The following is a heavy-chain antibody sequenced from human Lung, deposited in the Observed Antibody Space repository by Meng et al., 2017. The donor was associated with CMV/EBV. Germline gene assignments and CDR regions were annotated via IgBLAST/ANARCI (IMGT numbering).Heavy chain of an antibody. D-gene: IGHD3-22*01. CDR3: AKRGDSSGTYAMDV. Sequence: SXKIPXAASGFTFSSYAMHWVRQAPGKGLEWVANIWFDGTNKYHADSVKGRFTISRDNSKNTLYLQMNSLRAEDTAVYYCAKRGDSSGTYAMDVWGQGTTVTVSS. J-gene: IGHJ6*02. V-gene: IGHV3-30*02. CDR2: IWFDGTNK. CDR1: GFTFSSYA.